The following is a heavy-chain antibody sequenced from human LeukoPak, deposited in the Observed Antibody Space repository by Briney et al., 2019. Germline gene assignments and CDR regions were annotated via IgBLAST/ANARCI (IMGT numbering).Heavy chain of an antibody. CDR1: GGSISSSSYY. D-gene: IGHD5-12*01. Sequence: KPSETLSLTCTVSGGSISSSSYYWGWIRQPPGKGLEWIGSIYYSGSTYYNPSLKSRVTISVDTSKNQFSLKLSSVTAADTAVYYCARKGGTVATLINNWFDPWGQGTLVTVSS. CDR3: ARKGGTVATLINNWFDP. CDR2: IYYSGST. V-gene: IGHV4-39*07. J-gene: IGHJ5*02.